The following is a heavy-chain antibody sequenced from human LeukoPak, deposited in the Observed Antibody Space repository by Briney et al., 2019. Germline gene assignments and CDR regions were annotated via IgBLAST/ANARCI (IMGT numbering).Heavy chain of an antibody. CDR1: GFTFSSYW. Sequence: GGSLRLSCAASGFTFSSYWMHWVRQAPGKGLEWVAVISYDGSNKYYADSVKGRFTISRDNSKNTLYLQMNSLRAEDTAVYYCAKDPIILNGRPRVVPAATWGQGTLVTVSS. V-gene: IGHV3-30*18. CDR3: AKDPIILNGRPRVVPAAT. CDR2: ISYDGSNK. D-gene: IGHD2-2*01. J-gene: IGHJ5*02.